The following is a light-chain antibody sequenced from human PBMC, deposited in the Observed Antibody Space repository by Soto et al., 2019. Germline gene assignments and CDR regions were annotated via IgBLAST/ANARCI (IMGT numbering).Light chain of an antibody. CDR1: QSVGTT. CDR3: QQYNNWPRT. J-gene: IGKJ1*01. V-gene: IGKV3-15*01. Sequence: EIVMTQSPATLSVSPGVRATLSCRASQSVGTTLAWYQQKPGQAPRLLMYGVSTRATGIPARFSGSGSGTEFTLTIYSLQSEDFAVYYCQQYNNWPRTFGQGTKVEIK. CDR2: GVS.